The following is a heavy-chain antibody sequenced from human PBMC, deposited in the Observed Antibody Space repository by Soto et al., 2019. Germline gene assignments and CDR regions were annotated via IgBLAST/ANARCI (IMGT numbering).Heavy chain of an antibody. V-gene: IGHV4-39*01. Sequence: SETLYLTCTVSGGSISSSSYYWGWSRHPPGKGLEWIGSIYYSGSTYFNPSLKSRVTISVDTSNYQFSLKLSSVTAADMAVYYCARHVAGSGSYYSYYYYGMDVWGQGTTVS. D-gene: IGHD3-10*01. CDR3: ARHVAGSGSYYSYYYYGMDV. J-gene: IGHJ6*02. CDR2: IYYSGST. CDR1: GGSISSSSYY.